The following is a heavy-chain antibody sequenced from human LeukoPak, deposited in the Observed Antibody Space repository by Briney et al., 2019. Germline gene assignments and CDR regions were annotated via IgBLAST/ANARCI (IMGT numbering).Heavy chain of an antibody. CDR2: IYYSGST. D-gene: IGHD4-23*01. J-gene: IGHJ5*02. Sequence: PSETLSLTCTVSGRSISIGDYYWSWLRQPPGKGLEWIGYIYYSGSTYYNPYLKSRVTISVDTSQNQFSLKLSSVTAADTAVYYCARDCLSNRYGGNSAVPAWGQGTLVTVSS. CDR1: GRSISIGDYY. V-gene: IGHV4-30-4*08. CDR3: ARDCLSNRYGGNSAVPA.